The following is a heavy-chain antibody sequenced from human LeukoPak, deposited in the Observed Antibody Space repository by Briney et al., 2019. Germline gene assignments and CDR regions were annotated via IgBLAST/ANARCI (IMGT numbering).Heavy chain of an antibody. CDR3: ASSSGSPRYFDL. Sequence: SSETLSLTCAVYGGSFSGYYWSWIRQPPGKGLEWIGEINHSGSTNYNPSLKSRVTISVDTSKNQFSLKLSSVTAADTAVYYCASSSGSPRYFDLWGRGTLVTVSS. D-gene: IGHD3-3*01. J-gene: IGHJ2*01. CDR1: GGSFSGYY. V-gene: IGHV4-34*01. CDR2: INHSGST.